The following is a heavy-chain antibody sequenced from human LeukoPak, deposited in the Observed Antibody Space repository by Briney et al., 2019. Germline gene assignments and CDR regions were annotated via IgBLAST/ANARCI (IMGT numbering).Heavy chain of an antibody. CDR2: MSSSGSMT. J-gene: IGHJ6*03. D-gene: IGHD1-1*01. Sequence: GGSLRLSCAASGFSFSNYEMNWVRQTPGKGLEWVSYMSSSGSMTWYADSVKGRFTISRDNAKNSLYLQMNSLRVEDTAIYYCARDPYNGAYSEGYYYYYMDVWGKGTTVTVSS. CDR1: GFSFSNYE. CDR3: ARDPYNGAYSEGYYYYYMDV. V-gene: IGHV3-48*03.